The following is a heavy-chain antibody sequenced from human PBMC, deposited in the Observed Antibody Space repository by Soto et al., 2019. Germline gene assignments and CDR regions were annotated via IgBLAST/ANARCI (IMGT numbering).Heavy chain of an antibody. CDR1: GFTFSDYY. CDR3: ARAPGRQQLALYYYYYGMDV. CDR2: ISSSGSTI. V-gene: IGHV3-11*01. Sequence: PGGSLRLSCAASGFTFSDYYMSWIRQAPGKGLEWVSYISSSGSTIYYADSVKGRFTISRDNAKNSLYLQMNSLRAEDTAVYYCARAPGRQQLALYYYYYGMDVWGQGTTVTVSS. J-gene: IGHJ6*02. D-gene: IGHD6-13*01.